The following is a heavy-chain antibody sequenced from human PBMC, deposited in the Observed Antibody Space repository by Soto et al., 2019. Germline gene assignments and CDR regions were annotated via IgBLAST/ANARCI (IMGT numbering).Heavy chain of an antibody. V-gene: IGHV4-30-4*01. CDR2: IYYSGVT. Sequence: SATXSLTCTVSGVSISIGDYYLSWIRQPPGKGLEWIGYIYYSGVTYYNPSLKSRVTISVDTSKNHFSLKLSSVTAADTAVYYCESTRELLYGMEVWGQGTTVTVYS. CDR1: GVSISIGDYY. CDR3: ESTRELLYGMEV. J-gene: IGHJ6*01. D-gene: IGHD3-10*01.